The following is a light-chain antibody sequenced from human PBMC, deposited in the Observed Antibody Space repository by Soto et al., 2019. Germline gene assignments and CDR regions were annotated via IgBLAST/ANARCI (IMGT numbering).Light chain of an antibody. CDR1: SSDVGGYNY. Sequence: QSVLTQPASVSGSPGQSITISCTGTSSDVGGYNYVSWYQQHPGIAPKLMIYEVSNRPSGVSNRFSGSKSGNTASLTISGIQAEDEADYYCSSYTSSSTPWVFGGGTKLTVL. CDR3: SSYTSSSTPWV. CDR2: EVS. J-gene: IGLJ3*02. V-gene: IGLV2-14*01.